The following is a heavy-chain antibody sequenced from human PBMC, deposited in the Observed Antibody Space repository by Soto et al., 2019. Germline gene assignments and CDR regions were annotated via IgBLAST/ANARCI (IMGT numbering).Heavy chain of an antibody. CDR1: GFSFSTYT. CDR2: LSGSGGTT. V-gene: IGHV3-23*01. CDR3: AKCGGLGTPRGSGTCYCPIDY. J-gene: IGHJ4*02. Sequence: EVVLLQSGGSLAQPGRSLRLSCAASGFSFSTYTMSWLRQAPGKGLEWVSCLSGSGGTTYYADSVEGRFTISRDTSKNTLYLQVNNLRADDTAMYYCAKCGGLGTPRGSGTCYCPIDYWGQGTPVTVSS. D-gene: IGHD2-15*01.